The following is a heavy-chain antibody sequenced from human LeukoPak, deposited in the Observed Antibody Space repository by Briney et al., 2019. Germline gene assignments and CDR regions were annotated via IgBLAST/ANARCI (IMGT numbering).Heavy chain of an antibody. J-gene: IGHJ4*02. CDR2: IYYSGST. CDR1: GGSISSSSYY. V-gene: IGHV4-39*07. Sequence: PSETLSLTCTVSGGSISSSSYYWGWIRQPPGKGLEWIGSIYYSGSTYYNPSLKSRVTISVDTSKNQFSLKLSSVTAADTAVYYCARDYGGGDYWGQGTLVTVSS. D-gene: IGHD3-10*01. CDR3: ARDYGGGDY.